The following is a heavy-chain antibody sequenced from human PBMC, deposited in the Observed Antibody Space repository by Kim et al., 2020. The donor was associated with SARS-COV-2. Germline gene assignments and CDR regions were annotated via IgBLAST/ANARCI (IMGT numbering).Heavy chain of an antibody. CDR3: AKTQEASYSITGRVRWFDP. CDR1: GFTFSSYA. D-gene: IGHD2-8*02. CDR2: ISGSGGST. V-gene: IGHV3-23*01. Sequence: GGSLRLSCAASGFTFSSYAMSWVRQAPGKGLEWVSAISGSGGSTYYADSVKGRFTISRDNSKNTLYLQMNSLRAEDTAVYYCAKTQEASYSITGRVRWFDPWGQGTLVTVSS. J-gene: IGHJ5*02.